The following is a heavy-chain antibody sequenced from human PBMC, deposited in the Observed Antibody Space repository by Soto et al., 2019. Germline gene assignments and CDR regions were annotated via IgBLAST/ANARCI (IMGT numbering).Heavy chain of an antibody. D-gene: IGHD6-6*01. Sequence: QVQLVQSGAEVKKPGASVKVSCKASGYTFTSYAMHWVRQAPGQRLEWMGWINAGNGNTKYSQKFQGRVTITRDTSASTAYMELSSLRSEDTAVYYCARGPTLEPSRSFDWHDLLFDYWGQGTLVTVSS. CDR3: ARGPTLEPSRSFDWHDLLFDY. CDR1: GYTFTSYA. V-gene: IGHV1-3*01. J-gene: IGHJ4*02. CDR2: INAGNGNT.